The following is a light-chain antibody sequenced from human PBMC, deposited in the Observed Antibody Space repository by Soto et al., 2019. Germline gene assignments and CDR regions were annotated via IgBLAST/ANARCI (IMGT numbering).Light chain of an antibody. J-gene: IGLJ1*01. Sequence: QCVLTQPRSVSGAPGQRVTIACTGSSSNIGAGYDVHWYQQLPGTAPKLLIYGNSNRPSGVPDRFSGSKSGTSASLAITGLQAEDEADYYCQSYDSSLSGYVFGTGTKVTVL. CDR3: QSYDSSLSGYV. CDR2: GNS. CDR1: SSNIGAGYD. V-gene: IGLV1-40*01.